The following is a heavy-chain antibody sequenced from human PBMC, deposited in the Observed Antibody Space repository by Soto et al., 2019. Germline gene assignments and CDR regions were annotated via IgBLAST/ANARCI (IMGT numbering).Heavy chain of an antibody. J-gene: IGHJ4*02. CDR2: ISSSSSYI. CDR3: ARRRGITSPIDY. Sequence: GGSLRLSCAASGFTFSSYAMSWVRQAPGKGLEWVSSISSSSSYIYYADSVKGRFTISRDNAKNSLYLQMNSLRAEDTAVYYCARRRGITSPIDYWGQGTLVTVSS. D-gene: IGHD3-10*01. V-gene: IGHV3-21*01. CDR1: GFTFSSYA.